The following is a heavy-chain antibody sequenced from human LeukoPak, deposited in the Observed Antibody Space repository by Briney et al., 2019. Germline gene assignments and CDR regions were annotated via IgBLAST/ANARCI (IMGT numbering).Heavy chain of an antibody. CDR1: GFTFSSYE. CDR3: AKSSPPPLSY. Sequence: GGSLRLSCAASGFTFSSYEMNWVRQAPGQGLEWVSYISSSGSTIYYADSVKGRFTISRDNAKNSLYLQMNSLRAEDTAFYYCAKSSPPPLSYWGQGTLVTVSS. V-gene: IGHV3-48*03. CDR2: ISSSGSTI. J-gene: IGHJ4*02.